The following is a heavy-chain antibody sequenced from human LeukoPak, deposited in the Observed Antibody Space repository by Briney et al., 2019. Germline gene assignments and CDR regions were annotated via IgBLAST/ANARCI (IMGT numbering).Heavy chain of an antibody. CDR1: GFTFSSYA. CDR2: ISGSGGST. CDR3: ARDNDSSGYHAFDI. Sequence: GGSLRLSCAASGFTFSSYAMSWVRQAPGKGLEWVSAISGSGGSTYYADSVKGRFTISRDNAKNSLYLQMNSLRAEDTAVYYCARDNDSSGYHAFDIWGQGTMVTVSS. J-gene: IGHJ3*02. D-gene: IGHD3-22*01. V-gene: IGHV3-23*01.